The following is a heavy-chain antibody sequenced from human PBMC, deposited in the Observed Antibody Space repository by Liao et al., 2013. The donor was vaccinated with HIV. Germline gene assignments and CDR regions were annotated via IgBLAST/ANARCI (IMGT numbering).Heavy chain of an antibody. CDR3: ARVNVGVXPTPAFDY. CDR1: GGSISSSSYY. D-gene: IGHD2-15*01. CDR2: IYYSGST. J-gene: IGHJ4*02. Sequence: QVQLQESGPGLVKPSQTLSLTCTVSGGSISSSSYYWGWIRQPPGKGLEWIGYIYYSGSTYYNPSLKSRVTISLDMSKNQFSLKLSSVTAADTAVYYCARVNVGVXPTPAFDYWGQGTLVSVSS. V-gene: IGHV4-30-4*08.